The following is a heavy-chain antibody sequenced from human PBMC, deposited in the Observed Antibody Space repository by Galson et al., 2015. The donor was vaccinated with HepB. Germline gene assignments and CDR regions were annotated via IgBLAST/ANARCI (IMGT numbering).Heavy chain of an antibody. CDR1: GVTFSSSA. CDR2: IDISGGRA. CDR3: VKDYSNYIGAMDV. D-gene: IGHD4-11*01. J-gene: IGHJ6*02. Sequence: SLRLSCAVSGVTFSSSAMSWVCQAPGKGLEWVSTIDISGGRANYADSVKGRFTISRDNSKNTLSLQMSSLRVEDTALYYCVKDYSNYIGAMDVWGQGTTVTVSS. V-gene: IGHV3-23*01.